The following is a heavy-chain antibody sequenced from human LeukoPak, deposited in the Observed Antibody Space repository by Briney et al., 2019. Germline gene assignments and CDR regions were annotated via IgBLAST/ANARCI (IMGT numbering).Heavy chain of an antibody. CDR1: GFTFSSYA. D-gene: IGHD5-12*01. Sequence: PGGSLRLSCAASGFTFSSYAMSWVRQAPGKGLDWVSSITSSGAATYNADSVKGRSTISRDNAKNSLYLQMNSLRAEDTAVYYCAKGGYSSTYFDYWGQGTLVTVSS. CDR3: AKGGYSSTYFDY. V-gene: IGHV3-23*01. CDR2: ITSSGAAT. J-gene: IGHJ4*02.